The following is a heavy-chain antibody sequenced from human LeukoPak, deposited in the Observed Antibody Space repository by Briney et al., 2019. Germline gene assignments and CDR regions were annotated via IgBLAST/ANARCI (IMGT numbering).Heavy chain of an antibody. CDR2: INPNGGAT. Sequence: ASVKVSCKASGYTFTGYYMHWVRQAPGQGLGWMGWINPNGGATNSAQKFQGRVTMTRDTSISTAYMELSRLRSDDTAVYYCARADSGYEFDYWGQGTLVTVSS. CDR1: GYTFTGYY. D-gene: IGHD5-12*01. V-gene: IGHV1-2*02. CDR3: ARADSGYEFDY. J-gene: IGHJ4*02.